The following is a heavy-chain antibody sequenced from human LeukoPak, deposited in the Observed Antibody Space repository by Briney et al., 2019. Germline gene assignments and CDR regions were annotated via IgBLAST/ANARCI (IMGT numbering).Heavy chain of an antibody. CDR1: GFTFSSYA. CDR3: AKDSHRSGWYGTIDY. Sequence: GGSLRLSCAASGFTFSSYAMSWVRQAPGKGLEWVSAISGSGGSTYYADFVKGRFTISRDNSKNTLYLQMNSLRAEDTAVYYCAKDSHRSGWYGTIDYWGQGTLVTVSS. D-gene: IGHD6-19*01. J-gene: IGHJ4*02. V-gene: IGHV3-23*01. CDR2: ISGSGGST.